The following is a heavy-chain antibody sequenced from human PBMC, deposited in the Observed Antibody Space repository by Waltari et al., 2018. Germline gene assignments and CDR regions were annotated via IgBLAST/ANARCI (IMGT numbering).Heavy chain of an antibody. CDR1: GYTFTGYY. Sequence: QVQLVQSGAEVKKPGASVKVSCKASGYTFTGYYMHWVRQAPGQGLEWRGWINPHGGGTNYAQKCQGRVTMTRDTSISTAYMELSRLRSDDTAVYYCARAFQSGKKVATSCFQHWGQGTLVTVSS. CDR3: ARAFQSGKKVATSCFQH. J-gene: IGHJ1*01. D-gene: IGHD2-15*01. V-gene: IGHV1-2*02. CDR2: INPHGGGT.